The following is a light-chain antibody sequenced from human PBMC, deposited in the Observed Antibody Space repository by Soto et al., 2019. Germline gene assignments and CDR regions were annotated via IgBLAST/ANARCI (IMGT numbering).Light chain of an antibody. Sequence: IVMTQSPDSLAVSLGERATINCKSSQSLLDSSNNKTYLAWYQQRLGQPPNLLIFWASTRESGVPDRFSGSGSGTDFTLTISSLQAEDVAVYYCHQYYSTPRTFGQGTKVEIK. V-gene: IGKV4-1*01. J-gene: IGKJ1*01. CDR2: WAS. CDR3: HQYYSTPRT. CDR1: QSLLDSSNNKTY.